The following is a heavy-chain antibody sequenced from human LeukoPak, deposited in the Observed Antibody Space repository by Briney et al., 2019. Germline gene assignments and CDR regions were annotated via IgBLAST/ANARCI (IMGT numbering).Heavy chain of an antibody. CDR3: ARGAWFGELPYYYYYYYMDV. V-gene: IGHV4-4*07. CDR1: GGSISSYY. CDR2: IYTSGST. Sequence: SETLSLTCTVSGGSISSYYWSWIRQPAGKGLEWIGRIYTSGSTNYNPSLKSRVTMSVDTSKNQFSLKLSSVTAADTAVYYCARGAWFGELPYYYYYYYMDVWGKGTTVTISS. D-gene: IGHD3-10*01. J-gene: IGHJ6*03.